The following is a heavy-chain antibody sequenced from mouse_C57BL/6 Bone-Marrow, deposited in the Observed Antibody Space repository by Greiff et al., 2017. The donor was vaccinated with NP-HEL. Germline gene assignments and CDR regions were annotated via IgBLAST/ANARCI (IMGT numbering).Heavy chain of an antibody. CDR2: IDPSDSET. CDR3: ARSEYGNYWYFDV. J-gene: IGHJ1*03. D-gene: IGHD2-10*02. Sequence: VQLQQPGAELVRPGSSVKLSCKASGYTFTSYWMHWVKQRPIQGLEWIGNIDPSDSETHYNQKFKDKATLTVDKSSSTAYMQLIGLTSEDSAVYYCARSEYGNYWYFDVWGTGTTVTVSS. CDR1: GYTFTSYW. V-gene: IGHV1-52*01.